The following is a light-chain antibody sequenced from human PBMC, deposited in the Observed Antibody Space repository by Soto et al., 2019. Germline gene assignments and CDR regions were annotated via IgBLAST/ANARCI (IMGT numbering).Light chain of an antibody. J-gene: IGKJ1*01. Sequence: EIVLTQSPGTLSLSPGERGTLSCRASQSVSSNYLAWYQQKPGQAPRLLIYSAFSRATGIPDRFRGSGSGTDVTLTISRLEPEDFAVYYCQYYGSSPWTFGQGTKVEIK. CDR1: QSVSSNY. V-gene: IGKV3-20*01. CDR3: QYYGSSPWT. CDR2: SAF.